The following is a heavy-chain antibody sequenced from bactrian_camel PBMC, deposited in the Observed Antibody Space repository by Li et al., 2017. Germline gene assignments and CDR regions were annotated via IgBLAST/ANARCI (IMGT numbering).Heavy chain of an antibody. V-gene: IGHV3S55*01. CDR2: INRFGDK. CDR1: GFSLDGSQ. CDR3: AGRTDGNCGVWYLTTTSAFQY. D-gene: IGHD3*01. J-gene: IGHJ4*01. Sequence: VQLVESGGGSAQVGGSLTLSCGASGFSLDGSQRGWYRQAPGKECELVANINRFGDKHYADTVKGRFTISQDNAKNTVYLQMNSLKPEDTAMYYCAGRTDGNCGVWYLTTTSAFQYWGQGTQVTVS.